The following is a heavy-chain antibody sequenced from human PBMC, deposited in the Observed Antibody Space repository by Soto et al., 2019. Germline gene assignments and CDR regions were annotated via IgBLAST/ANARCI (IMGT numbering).Heavy chain of an antibody. CDR3: ARGDRGGFDL. D-gene: IGHD3-10*01. V-gene: IGHV4-59*08. Sequence: PSETLSLTCTVSDDSISTDYWSWIRQSPGKGLEWIGFIYYGGSTNYNPSLKSRVTISVDTPKNQFSLKLSSVTAADTAIYYCARGDRGGFDLWGHRTAVTVSS. CDR2: IYYGGST. CDR1: DDSISTDY. J-gene: IGHJ3*01.